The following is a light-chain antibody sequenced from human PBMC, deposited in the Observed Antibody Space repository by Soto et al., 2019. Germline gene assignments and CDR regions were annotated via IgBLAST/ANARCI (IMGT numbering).Light chain of an antibody. CDR3: YQYASSPVT. J-gene: IGKJ1*01. V-gene: IGKV3-20*01. CDR2: GAS. Sequence: VLTQSPGTLSLSPGQRATLSCRASQSVTSSYLAWYQQKPGQAPRLLIYGASNRATGVPNRFSGSGAGTDFPLSISSLEPEDFAVCYSYQYASSPVTFGRGTKVEIK. CDR1: QSVTSSY.